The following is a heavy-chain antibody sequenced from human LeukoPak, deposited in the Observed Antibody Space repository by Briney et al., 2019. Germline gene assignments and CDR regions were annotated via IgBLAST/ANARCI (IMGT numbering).Heavy chain of an antibody. CDR2: ISGSGGST. V-gene: IGHV3-23*01. J-gene: IGHJ6*03. CDR1: GFTFSSYA. CDR3: ARGSSELELRYYYYYYMDV. D-gene: IGHD1-7*01. Sequence: GGSLRLSCAASGFTFSSYAMSWVRQAPGKGLEWVSAISGSGGSTYYADSVKGRFTISRDNSKNTLYLQMNSLRAEDTAVYYCARGSSELELRYYYYYYMDVWGKGTTVTVSS.